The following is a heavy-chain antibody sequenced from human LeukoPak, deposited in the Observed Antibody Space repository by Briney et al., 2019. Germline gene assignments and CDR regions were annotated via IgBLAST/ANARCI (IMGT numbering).Heavy chain of an antibody. D-gene: IGHD3-9*01. V-gene: IGHV4-34*01. J-gene: IGHJ4*02. CDR1: GGSFSGYY. CDR3: ARGDYDILTGYPRPFDY. Sequence: SETLSLTCAVYGGSFSGYYWSWIRQPPGTGLELIGETNHSGSTNYNPSLKSRVTISVDTSKNQFSLKLSSVTAADTAVYYCARGDYDILTGYPRPFDYWGQGTLVTVSS. CDR2: TNHSGST.